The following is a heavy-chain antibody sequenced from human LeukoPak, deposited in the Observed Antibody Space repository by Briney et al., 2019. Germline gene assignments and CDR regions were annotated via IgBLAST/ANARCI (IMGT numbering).Heavy chain of an antibody. J-gene: IGHJ4*02. V-gene: IGHV4-34*01. D-gene: IGHD1-14*01. CDR2: INHSGST. Sequence: SETLSLTCAVYGGSFSGYYWSWIRQPPGKGLEWIGEINHSGSTNYNPSLKSRVTISVDTSKNQFSLKLSSVTAADTAVYYCARGHRYLPRLDYWGQGTLVPVSS. CDR1: GGSFSGYY. CDR3: ARGHRYLPRLDY.